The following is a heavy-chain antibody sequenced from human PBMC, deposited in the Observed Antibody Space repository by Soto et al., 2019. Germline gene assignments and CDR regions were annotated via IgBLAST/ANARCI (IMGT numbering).Heavy chain of an antibody. CDR3: ARCEPMVRGVITHPCGMDV. CDR1: GGTFSSYT. CDR2: IIPILGIA. Sequence: QVQLVQSGAEVKKPGSSVKVSCKASGGTFSSYTISWVRQAPGQGLEWMGRIIPILGIANYAQKFQGRVTITADKSTSTAYMELSSLRSEDTAVYYCARCEPMVRGVITHPCGMDVWGQGTTVTVSS. D-gene: IGHD3-10*01. J-gene: IGHJ6*02. V-gene: IGHV1-69*02.